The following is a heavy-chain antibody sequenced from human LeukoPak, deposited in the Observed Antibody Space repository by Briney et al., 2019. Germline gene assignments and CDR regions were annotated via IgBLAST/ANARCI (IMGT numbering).Heavy chain of an antibody. D-gene: IGHD5-18*01. CDR1: GFTFSSYG. Sequence: PGRSLRLSCAASGFTFSSYGMHWVRQAPGKGPEWVAVIWYDGSNKYYADSVKGRFTISRDNSKNTLYLQMNSLRAEDTAVYYCAKGGPRDNTAMVHGYWGQGTLVTVSS. V-gene: IGHV3-33*06. CDR3: AKGGPRDNTAMVHGY. J-gene: IGHJ4*02. CDR2: IWYDGSNK.